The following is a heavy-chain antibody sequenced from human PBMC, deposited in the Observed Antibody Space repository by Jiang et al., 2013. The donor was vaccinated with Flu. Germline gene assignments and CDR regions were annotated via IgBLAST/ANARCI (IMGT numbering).Heavy chain of an antibody. D-gene: IGHD3-16*02. CDR2: IYYSGST. J-gene: IGHJ3*02. V-gene: IGHV4-59*08. CDR3: ARQWDYDYVWGSYRHDAFDI. CDR1: GGSISSYY. Sequence: LLKPSETLSLTCTVSGGSISSYYWSWIRQPPGKGLEWIGYIYYSGSTNYNPSLKSRVTISVDTSKNQFSLRLSSVTAADTAVYYCARQWDYDYVWGSYRHDAFDIWGQGTMVTVSS.